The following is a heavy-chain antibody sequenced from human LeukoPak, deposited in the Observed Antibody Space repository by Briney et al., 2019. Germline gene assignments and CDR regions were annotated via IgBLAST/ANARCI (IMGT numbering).Heavy chain of an antibody. D-gene: IGHD6-19*01. CDR1: GFTVSSNY. Sequence: GGSLRLSCAASGFTVSSNYMSWVRQAPGKGLEWVSVIYSGGSTYYADSVKGRFTISRDNSKNTLYLQMNSLRAEDTAVYYCARVAMAGTPSFDYWGQGTLVTVSS. CDR3: ARVAMAGTPSFDY. J-gene: IGHJ4*02. CDR2: IYSGGST. V-gene: IGHV3-66*01.